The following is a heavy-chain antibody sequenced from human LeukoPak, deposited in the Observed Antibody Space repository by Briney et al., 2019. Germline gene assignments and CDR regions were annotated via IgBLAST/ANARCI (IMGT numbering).Heavy chain of an antibody. D-gene: IGHD6-19*01. CDR2: ISSSGSTI. V-gene: IGHV3-11*04. J-gene: IGHJ4*02. CDR3: AGLGYSSGWYVY. CDR1: GFTFSDYY. Sequence: PGGSLRLPCAASGFTFSDYYMSWIRQAPGKGLEWVSYISSSGSTIYYADSVKGRFTISRDNAKNSLYLQMNSLRAEDTAVYCCAGLGYSSGWYVYWGQGTLVTVSS.